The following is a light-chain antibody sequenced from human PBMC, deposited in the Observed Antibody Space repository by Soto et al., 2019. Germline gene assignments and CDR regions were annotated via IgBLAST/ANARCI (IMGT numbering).Light chain of an antibody. J-gene: IGKJ5*01. CDR3: QQYCGWPPIT. Sequence: IVMTQFPATLSVSPWETATLSCRASQSVRSNLAWYQQRPGQAPRLLIYGASTRATGIPARFCGSGSGTEFSLTIISRLSDDVLVVYCQQYCGWPPITFGQGTRLEIK. CDR1: QSVRSN. CDR2: GAS. V-gene: IGKV3-15*01.